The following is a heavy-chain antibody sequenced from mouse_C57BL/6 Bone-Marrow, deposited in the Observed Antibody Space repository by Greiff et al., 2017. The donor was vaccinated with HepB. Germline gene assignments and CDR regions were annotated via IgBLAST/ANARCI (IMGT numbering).Heavy chain of an antibody. CDR1: GYTFTSYW. Sequence: QVQLQQSGAELVMPGASVKLSCKASGYTFTSYWMHWVKQRPGQGLEWIGEIDPSDSYTNYNQKFKGKSTLTVDKSSSTAYMQLSSLTSEDSAVYYCARDGNFWYFDVWGTGTTVTVSS. J-gene: IGHJ1*03. CDR3: ARDGNFWYFDV. CDR2: IDPSDSYT. V-gene: IGHV1-69*01. D-gene: IGHD2-1*01.